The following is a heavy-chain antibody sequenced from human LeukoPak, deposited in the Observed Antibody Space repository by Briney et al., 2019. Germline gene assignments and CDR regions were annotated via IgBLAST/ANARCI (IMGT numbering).Heavy chain of an antibody. J-gene: IGHJ4*02. CDR1: GFTFSDYY. D-gene: IGHD3-22*01. CDR2: ISYDGSNK. V-gene: IGHV3-30*18. Sequence: PGGSLRLSCAASGFTFSDYYMSWIRQAPGKGLEWVAIISYDGSNKYYADSVKGRFTISRDNSKNRLYLQMNSLRGEDTAVYYCAKDDGSGYFDYWGQGTLVTVSS. CDR3: AKDDGSGYFDY.